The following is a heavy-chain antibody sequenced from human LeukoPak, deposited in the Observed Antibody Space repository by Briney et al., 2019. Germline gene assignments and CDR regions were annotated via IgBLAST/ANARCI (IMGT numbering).Heavy chain of an antibody. CDR2: ISGSGGST. CDR3: ARAPMRTELYCGGDCYYFDY. J-gene: IGHJ4*02. Sequence: GGSLRLSCAASGFTFSGYWMHWVRQAPGKGLVWVSAISGSGGSTYYADSVKGRFTISRDNSKNTLYLQMNSLRAEDTAVYYCARAPMRTELYCGGDCYYFDYWGQGTLVTVSS. V-gene: IGHV3-23*01. D-gene: IGHD2-21*02. CDR1: GFTFSGYW.